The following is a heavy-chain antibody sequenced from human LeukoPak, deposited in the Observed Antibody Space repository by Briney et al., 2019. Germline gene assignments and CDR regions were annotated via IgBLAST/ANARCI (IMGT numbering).Heavy chain of an antibody. D-gene: IGHD6-13*01. V-gene: IGHV3-21*01. Sequence: GGSLRLSCAASGFTLSNHWMIWVRQAPGKGLEWVSSISSSSSYTYYADSVKGRFTISRDNAKNSLYLQMNSLRAEDTAVYYCANAGRDSSSTISCGMDVWGQGTTVTVSS. CDR1: GFTLSNHW. CDR2: ISSSSSYT. J-gene: IGHJ6*02. CDR3: ANAGRDSSSTISCGMDV.